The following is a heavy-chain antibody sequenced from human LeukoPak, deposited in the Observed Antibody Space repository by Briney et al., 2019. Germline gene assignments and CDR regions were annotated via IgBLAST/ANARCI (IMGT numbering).Heavy chain of an antibody. CDR3: ARGKEWLRYYYFDY. CDR2: INPNSGGT. CDR1: GYTFTGYY. J-gene: IGHJ4*02. Sequence: ASVSVSYKASGYTFTGYYMHWVRQAPGQGLEWMGWINPNSGGTNYAQKFQGRVTMTRDTSISTAYMELSSLRSDDTAVYYCARGKEWLRYYYFDYWGQGTLVTVSS. D-gene: IGHD5-12*01. V-gene: IGHV1-2*02.